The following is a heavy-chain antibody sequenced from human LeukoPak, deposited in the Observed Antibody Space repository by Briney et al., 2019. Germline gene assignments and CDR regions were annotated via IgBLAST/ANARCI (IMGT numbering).Heavy chain of an antibody. J-gene: IGHJ4*02. CDR2: IYYSGST. Sequence: SETLSLTCTVSGGSISSYYWSWIRQPPGKGLEWIGYIYYSGSTNYNPSLKSRVTISVDTSKNQFSLKLSSVTAADTAVYYCARGPLQRFSSSFFDYWGQGTLVTVSS. CDR3: ARGPLQRFSSSFFDY. D-gene: IGHD6-6*01. V-gene: IGHV4-59*12. CDR1: GGSISSYY.